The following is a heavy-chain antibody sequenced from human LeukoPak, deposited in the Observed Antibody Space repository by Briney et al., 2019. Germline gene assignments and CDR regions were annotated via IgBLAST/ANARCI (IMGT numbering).Heavy chain of an antibody. D-gene: IGHD4-17*01. J-gene: IGHJ4*02. V-gene: IGHV4-4*07. CDR1: GGSTSSYC. Sequence: SETLSLTCTVSGGSTSSYCWSWIRQPAGKGLEWIGRIYTSGSTNYNPSLKSRVTMSVDTSKNQFSLKLSSVTAADTAVYYCARSPQTTVTTFDYWGQGTLVTVSS. CDR2: IYTSGST. CDR3: ARSPQTTVTTFDY.